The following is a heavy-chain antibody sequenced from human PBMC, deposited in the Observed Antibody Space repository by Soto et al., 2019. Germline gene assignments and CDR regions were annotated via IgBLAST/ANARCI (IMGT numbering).Heavy chain of an antibody. CDR3: ARALRITMVRGVIITNYYYYGMDV. Sequence: ESGGGLVQPGGSLRLSCAASGFTFSSYDMHWVRQATGKGLEWVSAIGTAGDTYYPGSVKGRFTISRENAKNSLYLQMNSLRAGDTAVYYCARALRITMVRGVIITNYYYYGMDVWGQGTTVTVSS. V-gene: IGHV3-13*01. CDR2: IGTAGDT. J-gene: IGHJ6*02. CDR1: GFTFSSYD. D-gene: IGHD3-10*01.